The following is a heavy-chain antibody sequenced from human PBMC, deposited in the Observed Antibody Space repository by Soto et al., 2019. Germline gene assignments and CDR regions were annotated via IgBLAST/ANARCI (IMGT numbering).Heavy chain of an antibody. Sequence: QVQLVQSGAEVKKPGSSVKVSCKASGGTFSSYTISWVRQAPGQGLEWMGRIIPILGIANYAQKFQGRVTITADKSTSTAYMELSSLRSEDTAVYYCARTADTAMVMRDYYYGMDVWGQGTTVTVSS. D-gene: IGHD5-18*01. J-gene: IGHJ6*02. V-gene: IGHV1-69*02. CDR2: IIPILGIA. CDR1: GGTFSSYT. CDR3: ARTADTAMVMRDYYYGMDV.